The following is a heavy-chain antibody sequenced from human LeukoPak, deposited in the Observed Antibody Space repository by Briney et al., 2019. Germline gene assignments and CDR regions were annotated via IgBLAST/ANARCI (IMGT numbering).Heavy chain of an antibody. CDR3: ARDGPLGNDVYDI. D-gene: IGHD7-27*01. J-gene: IGHJ3*02. Sequence: SHTVSLTCAISGDSVSSNSDAWNWIRQSPSRGLEWLGRTFYRSKWFNDYAVSVRGRITINPDTSKNQFSLQLNSVTPEDTAVYYCARDGPLGNDVYDIWGQGTMVTVSS. CDR1: GDSVSSNSDA. CDR2: TFYRSKWFN. V-gene: IGHV6-1*01.